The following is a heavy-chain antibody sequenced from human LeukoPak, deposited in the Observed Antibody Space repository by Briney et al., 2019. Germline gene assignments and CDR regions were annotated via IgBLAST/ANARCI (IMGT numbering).Heavy chain of an antibody. CDR3: ARYRSYSYGYGFDY. CDR1: GGSFSGYY. V-gene: IGHV4-34*01. Sequence: SETLSLTCAVYGGSFSGYYWSWIRQPPGKGLEWIGEINHSRSTKYNPSLKSRVTISVDTSKNQFSLKLSSVTAADTAVYYCARYRSYSYGYGFDYWGQGTLVTVSS. D-gene: IGHD5-18*01. J-gene: IGHJ4*02. CDR2: INHSRST.